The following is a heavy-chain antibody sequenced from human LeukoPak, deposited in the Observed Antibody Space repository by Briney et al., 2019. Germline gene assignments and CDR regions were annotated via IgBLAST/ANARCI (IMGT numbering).Heavy chain of an antibody. D-gene: IGHD4-17*01. J-gene: IGHJ4*02. V-gene: IGHV3-66*01. Sequence: RSGGSLRLSCAASGFTVSSNYMSWVRQAPGKGLEWVSVIYSGGSTYYADSVKGRFTISRDNSKNTLYLQMNSLRAEDTAVYYCASLSDYGDYGDFDYWGQGTLVTVSS. CDR1: GFTVSSNY. CDR2: IYSGGST. CDR3: ASLSDYGDYGDFDY.